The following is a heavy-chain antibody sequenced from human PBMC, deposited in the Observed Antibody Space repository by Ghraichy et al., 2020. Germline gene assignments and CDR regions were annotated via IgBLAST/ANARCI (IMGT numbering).Heavy chain of an antibody. CDR3: AGGDSGSQS. CDR1: GFTFSNYG. V-gene: IGHV3-7*03. D-gene: IGHD3-16*01. J-gene: IGHJ5*02. CDR2: IKNDGSET. Sequence: GGSRRLSCAASGFTFSNYGMNWVRQAPGKGLEWVANIKNDGSETYYADSLKGRFTISRDNAEKTLYLQMNSLRTEDTAVYYCAGGDSGSQSWGQGTLVTVS.